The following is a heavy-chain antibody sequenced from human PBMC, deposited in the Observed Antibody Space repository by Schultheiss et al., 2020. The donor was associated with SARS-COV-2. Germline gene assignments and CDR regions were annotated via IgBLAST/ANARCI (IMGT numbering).Heavy chain of an antibody. CDR2: IYYSGST. D-gene: IGHD6-19*01. CDR3: ARQGWLSLSGWYSERYYYYGMDF. CDR1: GGSISSYY. Sequence: SQTLSLTCTVSGGSISSYYWSWIRQPPGKGLEWIGYIYYSGSTNYNPSLKSRVTISVDTSKNQFSLKLSSVTAADTAVYYCARQGWLSLSGWYSERYYYYGMDFWGQGTTVTVSS. V-gene: IGHV4-59*08. J-gene: IGHJ6*02.